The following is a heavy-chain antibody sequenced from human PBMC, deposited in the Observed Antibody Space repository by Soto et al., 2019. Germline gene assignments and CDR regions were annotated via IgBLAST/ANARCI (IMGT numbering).Heavy chain of an antibody. Sequence: SVKVSCKASGGTFSIYAISWVRQAPGQGLEWMGGIIPIFGTANYAQKFQGRVTITADESTSTAYMELSSLRSEDTAVYYCARGVDYYDSSGYYYFDYWGQGTLVTVSS. CDR3: ARGVDYYDSSGYYYFDY. CDR1: GGTFSIYA. J-gene: IGHJ4*02. V-gene: IGHV1-69*13. CDR2: IIPIFGTA. D-gene: IGHD3-22*01.